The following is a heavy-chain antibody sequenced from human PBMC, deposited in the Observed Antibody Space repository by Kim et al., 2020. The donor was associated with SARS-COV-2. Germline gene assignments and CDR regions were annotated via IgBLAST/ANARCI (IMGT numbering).Heavy chain of an antibody. V-gene: IGHV4-4*02. D-gene: IGHD6-13*01. CDR2: IYHSGST. CDR3: ATRRYSSSRHPFDY. J-gene: IGHJ4*02. CDR1: GGSISSSNW. Sequence: SETLSLTCAVSGGSISSSNWWSWVRQPPGKGLEWIGEIYHSGSTNYNPSLKSRVTISVDKSKNQFSLKLSSVTAADTAVYYCATRRYSSSRHPFDYWGQGTLVTVSS.